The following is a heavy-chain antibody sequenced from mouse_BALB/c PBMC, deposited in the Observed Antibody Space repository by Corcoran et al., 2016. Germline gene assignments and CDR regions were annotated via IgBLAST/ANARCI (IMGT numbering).Heavy chain of an antibody. CDR1: GFNIKDNY. CDR3: ARWDWYFDV. CDR2: IDPANGNT. Sequence: EVQLQQSGAELVKPGASVKLSCTASGFNIKDNYMHWVKQRPEQGLEWIGRIDPANGNTTYDQKFQGKATITADTSSNTAYLQLSSLTSEDTAVYYCARWDWYFDVWGAGTTVTVSS. J-gene: IGHJ1*01. V-gene: IGHV14-3*02.